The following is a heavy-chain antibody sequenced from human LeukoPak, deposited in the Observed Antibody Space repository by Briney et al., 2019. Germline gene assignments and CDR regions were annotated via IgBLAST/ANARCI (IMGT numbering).Heavy chain of an antibody. V-gene: IGHV4-38-2*02. CDR2: MYHSGDT. CDR1: GYSVSSGYY. CDR3: ARSKAHLSTSWYGTWFDP. D-gene: IGHD2-2*01. Sequence: PSETLSPTCTVSGYSVSSGYYWGWIRQPPGKGLEWIGSMYHSGDTYYNPSLKSRVTISVDTSKNQLSLKLSSVTAADTAVYYCARSKAHLSTSWYGTWFDPWGQGTLATVSS. J-gene: IGHJ5*02.